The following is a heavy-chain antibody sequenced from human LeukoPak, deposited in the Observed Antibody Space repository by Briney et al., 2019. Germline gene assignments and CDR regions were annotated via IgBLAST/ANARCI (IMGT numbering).Heavy chain of an antibody. Sequence: TGGSLTLSCAASGFTFSINYMSWGRQAPGKGLEWVANIKQDGSEKYYVNSVKGRFTISRDNAKKSLYLQMNSLRAEDTAVYYCARGDDYNDYWGQGTLVTVSS. J-gene: IGHJ4*02. V-gene: IGHV3-7*01. CDR1: GFTFSINY. CDR3: ARGDDYNDY. CDR2: IKQDGSEK.